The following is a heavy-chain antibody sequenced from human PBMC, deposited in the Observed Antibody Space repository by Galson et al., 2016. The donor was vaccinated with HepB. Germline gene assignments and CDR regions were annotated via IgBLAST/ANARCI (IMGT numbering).Heavy chain of an antibody. CDR1: GFRLSGYW. Sequence: SLRLSCAASGFRLSGYWMSWVRQAPGKGLEWVANIKQSGRDKYYVDSVKGRFAISRDNAQNSVYLQMNSLRAEDTALYYCARDRAYSMSWSTWDGALDVWGKGTTVTVSS. J-gene: IGHJ6*04. V-gene: IGHV3-7*01. CDR2: IKQSGRDK. D-gene: IGHD6-13*01. CDR3: ARDRAYSMSWSTWDGALDV.